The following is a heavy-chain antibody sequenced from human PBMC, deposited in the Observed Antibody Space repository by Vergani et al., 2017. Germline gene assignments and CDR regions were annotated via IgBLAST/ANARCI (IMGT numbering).Heavy chain of an antibody. CDR1: GGPISSGGYY. J-gene: IGHJ3*02. V-gene: IGHV4-31*01. CDR3: AREQRQDAFDS. CDR2: IYYSGST. Sequence: QVQLQESGPGLVKPSQTLSLTCPVSGGPISSGGYYWSWIRQRPGKGLEWIGYIYYSGSTYYNPSLKSLVTISVEPSKNQFSLKMSSVTAVDTAVYYGAREQRQDAFDSWGQGTMVTVSS.